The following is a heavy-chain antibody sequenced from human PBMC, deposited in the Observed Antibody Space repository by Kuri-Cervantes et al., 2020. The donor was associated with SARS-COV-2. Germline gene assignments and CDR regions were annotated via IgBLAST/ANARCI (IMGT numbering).Heavy chain of an antibody. J-gene: IGHJ6*02. D-gene: IGHD3-10*01. V-gene: IGHV4-30-4*01. CDR3: ARAGYYYGSGPFYYYHGMDV. CDR2: IYYSGST. Sequence: SETLSLTCTVSGGSISSGDYYWSWIRQPPGKGLEWIGYIYYSGSTYYNPSLKSRVTISVDTSKNQFSLKLSSVTAADTAVYYCARAGYYYGSGPFYYYHGMDVWGQGTTVTVSS. CDR1: GGSISSGDYY.